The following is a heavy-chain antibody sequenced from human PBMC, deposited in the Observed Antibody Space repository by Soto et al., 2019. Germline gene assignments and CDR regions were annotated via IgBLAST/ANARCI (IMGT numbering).Heavy chain of an antibody. CDR2: IKEDGSDM. J-gene: IGHJ4*01. V-gene: IGHV3-7*01. CDR3: ATAVWVFYDFWSGYSDY. CDR1: GFTFSSYW. Sequence: GGSLRLSFAASGFTFSSYWMSWVRQAPGKGLEWVANIKEDGSDMYYVDSVKGRFTISRDNAKNSLYLQMNSLGAEDTAVYYCATAVWVFYDFWSGYSDYWG. D-gene: IGHD3-3*01.